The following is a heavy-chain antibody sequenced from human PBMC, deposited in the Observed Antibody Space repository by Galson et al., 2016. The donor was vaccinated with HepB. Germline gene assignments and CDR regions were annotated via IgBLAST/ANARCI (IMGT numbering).Heavy chain of an antibody. CDR3: ARGWGRYSSGWYSDDYYFDY. J-gene: IGHJ4*02. CDR2: ISSSSSYI. Sequence: SLRLSCAASGFSFSSLGMNWVRQAPGKGLEWVSSISSSSSYIYYADSVKGRFTISRDNAKNSLYLQMNSLRAEDTAVYYCARGWGRYSSGWYSDDYYFDYWGQGTLVTVSS. D-gene: IGHD6-19*01. V-gene: IGHV3-21*01. CDR1: GFSFSSLG.